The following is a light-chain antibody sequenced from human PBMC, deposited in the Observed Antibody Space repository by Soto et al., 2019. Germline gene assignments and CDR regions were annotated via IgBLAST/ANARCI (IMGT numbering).Light chain of an antibody. Sequence: EIVLTQSPATLSVSPGEAVTLSCRASQSVSSSLAWYQQQPGRSPRLLIYGASTRATGIPARFSGSGSGTEFPLSISSVQLEDFAVYHCQQYNNWPPRTCGGGTKVEIK. J-gene: IGKJ4*01. CDR3: QQYNNWPPRT. V-gene: IGKV3-15*01. CDR1: QSVSSS. CDR2: GAS.